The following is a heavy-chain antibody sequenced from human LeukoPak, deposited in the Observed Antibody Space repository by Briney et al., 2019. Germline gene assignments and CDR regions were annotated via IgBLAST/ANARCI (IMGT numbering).Heavy chain of an antibody. V-gene: IGHV3-64*01. CDR3: ARGGYSGYGPQTN. D-gene: IGHD5-12*01. CDR2: ISSNGGST. Sequence: PGGSLRLSCAASGFTFSSYAMHWVRQAPGKGLEYVSAISSNGGSTYYANSVKGRFTISRDNSKSTLYLQMGSLRAEDMAVYYCARGGYSGYGPQTNWGQGTLVTVSS. CDR1: GFTFSSYA. J-gene: IGHJ4*02.